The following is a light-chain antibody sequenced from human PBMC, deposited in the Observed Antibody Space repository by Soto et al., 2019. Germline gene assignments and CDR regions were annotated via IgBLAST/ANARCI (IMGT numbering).Light chain of an antibody. CDR3: CSSAPESTYV. Sequence: QSVLAEPACVSGSPGQSVTISCTGTSSDVGAYNSVSWYQQHPDKAPQLMIYKGTQRPSGVSNRFSGSTSGNAASLTISGLQAGDEADYFCCSSAPESTYVFGTGTKVTV. CDR2: KGT. J-gene: IGLJ1*01. V-gene: IGLV2-23*01. CDR1: SSDVGAYNS.